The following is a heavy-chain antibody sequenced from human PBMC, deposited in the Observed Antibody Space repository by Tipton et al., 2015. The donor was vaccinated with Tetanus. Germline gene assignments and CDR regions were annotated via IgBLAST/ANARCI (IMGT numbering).Heavy chain of an antibody. V-gene: IGHV1-2*02. CDR1: GYTFTGYY. CDR2: INPNSGGT. Sequence: QSGAEVKKPGASVKVSCKASGYTFTGYYMHWVRQAPGQGLEWMGWINPNSGGTNYAQKLQGRVTMTRDTSISTAYMEVSRLRSDDAAVYYCVRPDRYCSGSSCYLALDYWGQGTLVTVS. J-gene: IGHJ4*02. CDR3: VRPDRYCSGSSCYLALDY. D-gene: IGHD2-15*01.